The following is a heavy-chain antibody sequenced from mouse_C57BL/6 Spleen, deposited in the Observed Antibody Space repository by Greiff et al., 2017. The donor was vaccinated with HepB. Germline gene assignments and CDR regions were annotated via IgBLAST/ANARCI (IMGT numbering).Heavy chain of an antibody. V-gene: IGHV1-61*01. Sequence: LQQSGAELVRPGSSVKLSCKASGYTFTSYWMDWVKQRPGQGLEWIGNIYPSDSETHYNQKFKDKATLTVDKSSSTAYMQLSSLTSEDSAVYYCARGGYGNSNFAYWGQGTLVTVSA. CDR2: IYPSDSET. J-gene: IGHJ3*01. D-gene: IGHD2-1*01. CDR3: ARGGYGNSNFAY. CDR1: GYTFTSYW.